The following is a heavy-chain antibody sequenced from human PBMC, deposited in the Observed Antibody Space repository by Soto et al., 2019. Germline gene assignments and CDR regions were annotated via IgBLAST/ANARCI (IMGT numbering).Heavy chain of an antibody. V-gene: IGHV3-21*01. CDR3: ARDHGGSSSPYYYYYMDV. Sequence: GGSLRLSFAASGFTVSSYSMNWVRQAPGKGLEWVSSISSSSSYIYYADSVKGRFTISRDNSKNTLYLQMNSLRAEDTAVYYCARDHGGSSSPYYYYYMDVWGKGTTVTVSS. J-gene: IGHJ6*03. CDR2: ISSSSSYI. CDR1: GFTVSSYS. D-gene: IGHD6-13*01.